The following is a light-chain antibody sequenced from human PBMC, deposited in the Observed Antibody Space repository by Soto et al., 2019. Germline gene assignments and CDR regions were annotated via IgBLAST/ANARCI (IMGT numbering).Light chain of an antibody. J-gene: IGKJ1*01. V-gene: IGKV1-5*03. CDR2: RAS. Sequence: DIQMTQSPSTLSASMGDRVTITCRASQSISDWLAWYQQKPGKAPKLLIYRASNLESGVPSRFSGSGSGIEFTLTISSLQPDDFATYYCQQYNGYSRAFGQGTKVEIK. CDR3: QQYNGYSRA. CDR1: QSISDW.